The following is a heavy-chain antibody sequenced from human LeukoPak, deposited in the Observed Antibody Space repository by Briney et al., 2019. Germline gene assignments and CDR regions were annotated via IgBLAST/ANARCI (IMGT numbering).Heavy chain of an antibody. CDR3: TVYDFWSGTHDY. D-gene: IGHD3-3*01. CDR1: GYTFTSYG. J-gene: IGHJ4*02. CDR2: INPSGGST. V-gene: IGHV1-46*01. Sequence: ASVKVSCKASGYTFTSYGISWVRQAPGQGLEWMGIINPSGGSTSYAQKFQGRVTMTRDTSTSTVYMELSSLRSEDTAVYYCTVYDFWSGTHDYWGQGTLVTVSS.